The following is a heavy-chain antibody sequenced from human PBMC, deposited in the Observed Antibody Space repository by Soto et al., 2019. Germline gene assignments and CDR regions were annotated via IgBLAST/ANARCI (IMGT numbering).Heavy chain of an antibody. CDR3: ARDIGGSGGSCFDYGMDV. J-gene: IGHJ6*02. CDR1: GFTFSGYS. Sequence: EVQLVESGGGLVQPGGSLRLSCATSGFTFSGYSMNWVRQAPGKGLEWVSYISSSSRTICYADSVKGRFTISRDNANNSLYLQMNSLRDEDTAVYYCARDIGGSGGSCFDYGMDVCSQATTVTVSS. D-gene: IGHD2-15*01. V-gene: IGHV3-48*02. CDR2: ISSSSRTI.